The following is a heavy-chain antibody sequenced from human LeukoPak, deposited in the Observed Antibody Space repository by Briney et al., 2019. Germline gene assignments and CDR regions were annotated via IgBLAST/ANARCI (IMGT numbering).Heavy chain of an antibody. Sequence: GGSLRLSCAAPGFTFSTYAMHWARQAPGKGLEWVAFIRYDGSNKYYADSVKGRFTISRDNSKNTLYLQMNSLRAEDTAVYYCAKDPQKWESYFDYWGQGTLVTVSS. J-gene: IGHJ4*02. CDR2: IRYDGSNK. V-gene: IGHV3-30*02. CDR3: AKDPQKWESYFDY. D-gene: IGHD1-26*01. CDR1: GFTFSTYA.